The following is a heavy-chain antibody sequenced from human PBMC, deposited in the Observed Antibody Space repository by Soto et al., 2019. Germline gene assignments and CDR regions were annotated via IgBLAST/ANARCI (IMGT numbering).Heavy chain of an antibody. Sequence: ETLSLTCAVYGGSFSGYYWSWIRQPPGKGLEWTGEINHSGSTNYNPSLKSRVTISVDTSKNQFSLKLSSVTAADTAVYYCARARYDILTGPGSNWFDPWGQGTLVTVSS. D-gene: IGHD3-9*01. CDR2: INHSGST. CDR3: ARARYDILTGPGSNWFDP. V-gene: IGHV4-34*01. J-gene: IGHJ5*02. CDR1: GGSFSGYY.